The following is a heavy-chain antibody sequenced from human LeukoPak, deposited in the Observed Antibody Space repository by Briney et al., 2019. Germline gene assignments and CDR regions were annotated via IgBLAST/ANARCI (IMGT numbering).Heavy chain of an antibody. V-gene: IGHV4-34*01. CDR3: ARGRAEIVVVPAASALCYYYYYMDV. Sequence: SETLSLTCAVYGGSFSGYYWSWIRQPPGKGLEWIGEINHSGSTNYNPSLKSRVTISVDTSKNQFSLKLSSVTAADTAVYYCARGRAEIVVVPAASALCYYYYYMDVWGKGTTVTVSS. J-gene: IGHJ6*03. CDR1: GGSFSGYY. CDR2: INHSGST. D-gene: IGHD2-2*01.